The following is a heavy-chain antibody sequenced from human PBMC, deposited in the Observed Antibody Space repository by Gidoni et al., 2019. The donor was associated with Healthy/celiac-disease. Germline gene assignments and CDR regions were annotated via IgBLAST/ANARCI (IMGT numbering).Heavy chain of an antibody. V-gene: IGHV1-69*01. CDR1: GGTFSSYA. CDR3: ARDRRYYYDSSGNCGMDV. CDR2: IIPIFGTA. J-gene: IGHJ6*02. Sequence: QVQLVQSGAEVQKPGSSVKVSCKASGGTFSSYAISWVRQAPGQGLEWMGGIIPIFGTANYAQKFQGRVTITADESTSTAYMELSSLRSEDTAVYYCARDRRYYYDSSGNCGMDVWGQGTTVTVSS. D-gene: IGHD3-22*01.